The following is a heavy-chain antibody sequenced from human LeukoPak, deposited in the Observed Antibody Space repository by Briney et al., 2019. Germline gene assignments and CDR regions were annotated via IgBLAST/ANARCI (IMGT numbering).Heavy chain of an antibody. D-gene: IGHD3-22*01. CDR1: GGSISSGSYY. Sequence: SQTLSLTCTVSGGSISSGSYYWSWIRQPPGKGLEWIGSIYHNGNTPYNPSLKSRVTISMDTSKNQFSLRLNSVTAADTAVYYCARVAYFDTTGYYYNFDYWGQGTLVTVSS. V-gene: IGHV4-61*02. CDR3: ARVAYFDTTGYYYNFDY. J-gene: IGHJ4*02. CDR2: IYHNGNT.